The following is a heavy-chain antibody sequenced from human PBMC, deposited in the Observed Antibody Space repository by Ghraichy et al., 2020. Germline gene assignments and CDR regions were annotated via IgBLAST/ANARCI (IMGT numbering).Heavy chain of an antibody. CDR2: ISSSSSTI. D-gene: IGHD3-22*01. J-gene: IGHJ6*02. CDR3: ARVRDYYDSSGYQNYYYYGMDV. V-gene: IGHV3-48*02. CDR1: GFTFSSYS. Sequence: LSLTCAASGFTFSSYSMNWVRQAPGKGLEWVSYISSSSSTIYYADSVKGRFTISRDNAKNSLYLQMNSLRDEDTAVYYCARVRDYYDSSGYQNYYYYGMDVWGQGTTVTVSS.